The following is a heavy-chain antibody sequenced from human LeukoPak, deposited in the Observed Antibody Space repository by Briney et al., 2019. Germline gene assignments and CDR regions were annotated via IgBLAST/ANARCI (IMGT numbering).Heavy chain of an antibody. D-gene: IGHD6-19*01. CDR3: ARDQGGMAVAVLWFDP. CDR1: GGTFSSYA. J-gene: IGHJ5*02. Sequence: SVKVSCKASGGTFSSYAISWVRQAPGQGLEWMGGIIPIFGTANYAQKFQGRVTITADESTSTAYMELSSLRSEDTAVYYCARDQGGMAVAVLWFDPWGQGTLVTVSS. V-gene: IGHV1-69*13. CDR2: IIPIFGTA.